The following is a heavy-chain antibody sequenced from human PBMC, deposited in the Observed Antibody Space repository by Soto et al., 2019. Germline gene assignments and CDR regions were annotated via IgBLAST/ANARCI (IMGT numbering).Heavy chain of an antibody. J-gene: IGHJ4*02. D-gene: IGHD3-3*01. Sequence: GGSLRLSCAASGFTFSSYSMNWVRQAPGKGLEWVSSISSSSSYIYYADSVKGRFTISRDNAKNSLYLQMNSLRAEDTAVYYCAGSGLYDFWSGYTAFDYWGQGTLVTVSS. CDR3: AGSGLYDFWSGYTAFDY. CDR1: GFTFSSYS. CDR2: ISSSSSYI. V-gene: IGHV3-21*01.